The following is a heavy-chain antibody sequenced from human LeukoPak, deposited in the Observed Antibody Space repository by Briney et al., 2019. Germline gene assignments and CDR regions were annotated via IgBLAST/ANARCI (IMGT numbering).Heavy chain of an antibody. CDR1: GYTFTSYD. V-gene: IGHV1-8*01. J-gene: IGHJ4*02. CDR2: MNPNSGNT. D-gene: IGHD1-26*01. Sequence: ASVKVSCKASGYTFTSYDINWVRQATGQGLEWMGWMNPNSGNTGYAQKFQGRVTMTRNTSISTAYMELSSLRSEDTAVYYYARKGRGSYYGSYYFDYWGQGTLVTVSS. CDR3: ARKGRGSYYGSYYFDY.